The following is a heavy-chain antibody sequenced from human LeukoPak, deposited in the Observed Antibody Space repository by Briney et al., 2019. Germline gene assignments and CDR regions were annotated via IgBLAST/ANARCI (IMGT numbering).Heavy chain of an antibody. J-gene: IGHJ3*02. CDR3: ARDDLAAAGSTTNAFDI. CDR1: GYTFTSYY. Sequence: ASVKGSCKASGYTFTSYYMHWVRQAPGQGLEWMGIINPSGGSTSYAQKFQGRVTMTRDMSTSTVYMELSSLRSEDTAVYYCARDDLAAAGSTTNAFDIWGQGTMVTVSS. D-gene: IGHD6-13*01. CDR2: INPSGGST. V-gene: IGHV1-46*01.